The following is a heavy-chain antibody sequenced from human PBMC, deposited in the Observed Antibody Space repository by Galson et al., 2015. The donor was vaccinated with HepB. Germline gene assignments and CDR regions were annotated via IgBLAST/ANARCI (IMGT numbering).Heavy chain of an antibody. CDR2: IIPIFGTA. J-gene: IGHJ5*02. CDR1: GGTFSSYA. Sequence: SVKVSCKASGGTFSSYAISWVRQAPGQGLEWMGGIIPIFGTANYAQKFQGRVTITADESTSTAYMELSSLRSEDTAVYYCARVRGDPYNWNPRGFDPWGQGTLVTVSS. CDR3: ARVRGDPYNWNPRGFDP. D-gene: IGHD1-20*01. V-gene: IGHV1-69*13.